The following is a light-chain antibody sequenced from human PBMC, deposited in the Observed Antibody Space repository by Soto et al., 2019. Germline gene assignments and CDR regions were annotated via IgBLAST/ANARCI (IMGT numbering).Light chain of an antibody. CDR1: QSVSSK. V-gene: IGKV3-15*01. Sequence: EIVMTQSPATLSVSPGERATLSCRASQSVSSKLAWYQQKPGQAPRLLIYGASTRATGIPARFSGSGSGTEFTLTISSLQSEDFAVYYCQQYNNWPPWTFG. J-gene: IGKJ1*01. CDR3: QQYNNWPPWT. CDR2: GAS.